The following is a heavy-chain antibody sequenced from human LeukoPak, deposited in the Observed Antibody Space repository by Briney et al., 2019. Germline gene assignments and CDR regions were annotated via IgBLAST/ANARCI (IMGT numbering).Heavy chain of an antibody. CDR3: ARGGGQRRSWLDL. CDR1: YVAISGYY. J-gene: IGHJ5*02. Sequence: SETLSFTCAVHYVAISGYYWTWLRQSPGKVLEWIREIHHSGASNYNPSLKSRVTISLDTSMSQFSLQWTSMTAADTAVYFCARGGGQRRSWLDLWGQGTLVSLTS. V-gene: IGHV4-34*01. D-gene: IGHD5-24*01. CDR2: IHHSGAS.